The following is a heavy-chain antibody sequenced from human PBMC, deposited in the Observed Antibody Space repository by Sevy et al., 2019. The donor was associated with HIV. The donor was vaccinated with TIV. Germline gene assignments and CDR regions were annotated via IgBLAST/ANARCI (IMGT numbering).Heavy chain of an antibody. J-gene: IGHJ4*02. V-gene: IGHV1-3*01. D-gene: IGHD3-3*01. CDR2: VHAGNGHT. CDR3: ARGKGGIFGVVTGQFDY. Sequence: ASVKVSCKASGYTFSNNAIHCVRQAPGQRLEWMGWVHAGNGHTKFSEKFQDRVTISRDTSATTVYMDLTSLTSEDTAIYYCARGKGGIFGVVTGQFDYWGQRTLVTVSS. CDR1: GYTFSNNA.